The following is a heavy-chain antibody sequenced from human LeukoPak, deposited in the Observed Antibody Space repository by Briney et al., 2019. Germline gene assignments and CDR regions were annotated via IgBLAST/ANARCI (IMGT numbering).Heavy chain of an antibody. CDR1: GGTFSSYA. V-gene: IGHV1-69*04. CDR2: IIPILGIA. CDR3: ARDGSGRDGYNSNY. D-gene: IGHD5-24*01. Sequence: ASVKVSCKASGGTFSSYAISWVRQAPGQGLEWMGRIIPILGIANCAQKFQGRVTITADKSTSTAYMELSSLRSEDTAVYYCARDGSGRDGYNSNYWGQGTLVTVSS. J-gene: IGHJ4*02.